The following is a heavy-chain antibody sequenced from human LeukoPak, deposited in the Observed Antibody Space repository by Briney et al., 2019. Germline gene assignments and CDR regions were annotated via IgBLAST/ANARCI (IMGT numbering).Heavy chain of an antibody. CDR2: IYSGGST. CDR1: GFTFSDYY. CDR3: ARYLTGWSSAFDI. V-gene: IGHV3-66*01. Sequence: TGGSLRLSCAASGFTFSDYYMSWVRQAPGKGLEWVSLIYSGGSTYYPDSVKGRFTISRDYTENTLYLQMNSLRVEDTAVYFCARYLTGWSSAFDIWGQGTLVTVSS. J-gene: IGHJ3*02. D-gene: IGHD6-19*01.